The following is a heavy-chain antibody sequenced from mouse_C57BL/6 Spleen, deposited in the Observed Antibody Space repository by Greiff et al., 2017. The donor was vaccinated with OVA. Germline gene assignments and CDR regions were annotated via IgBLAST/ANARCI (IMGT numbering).Heavy chain of an antibody. J-gene: IGHJ2*01. D-gene: IGHD2-3*01. V-gene: IGHV7-3*01. CDR3: ARYSDGYSYYFDY. Sequence: EVQGVESGGGLVQPGGSLSLSCAASGFTFTDYYMSWVRQPPGKALEWLGFIRNKANGYTTEYSASVKGRFTISRDNSQSILYLQMNALRAEDSATYYCARYSDGYSYYFDYWGQGTTLTVSS. CDR2: IRNKANGYTT. CDR1: GFTFTDYY.